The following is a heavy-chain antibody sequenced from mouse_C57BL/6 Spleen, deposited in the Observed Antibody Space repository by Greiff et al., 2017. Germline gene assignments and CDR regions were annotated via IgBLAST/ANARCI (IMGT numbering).Heavy chain of an antibody. V-gene: IGHV1-50*01. CDR1: GYTFTSYW. CDR2: IDPSDSYT. Sequence: QVQLQQPGAELVKPGASVKLSCKASGYTFTSYWMQWVKQRPGQGLEWIGEIDPSDSYTNYNQKFKGKATLTVDTSSSTAYMQLSSLTSEDSAVYYCARRNYTVYYYAMDYWGQGTSVTVSS. J-gene: IGHJ4*01. CDR3: ARRNYTVYYYAMDY. D-gene: IGHD2-1*01.